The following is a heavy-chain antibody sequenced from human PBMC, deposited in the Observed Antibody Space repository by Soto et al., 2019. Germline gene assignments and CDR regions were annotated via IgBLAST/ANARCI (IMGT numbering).Heavy chain of an antibody. CDR3: ARDQLEGNWFDP. J-gene: IGHJ5*02. D-gene: IGHD1-1*01. V-gene: IGHV4-30-2*01. Sequence: SETLSLTCAVSLGSFRSGVYYCNWIRQPPGKGLEWIGYIYHSGSTLYNPSLKSRVTISVDKSKNQFSLKLSSVTAADTAVYYCARDQLEGNWFDPWGQGTLVTVS. CDR1: LGSFRSGVYY. CDR2: IYHSGST.